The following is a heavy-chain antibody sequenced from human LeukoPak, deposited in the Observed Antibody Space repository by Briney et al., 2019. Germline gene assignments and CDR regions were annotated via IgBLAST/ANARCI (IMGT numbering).Heavy chain of an antibody. CDR2: ISGSGGST. CDR3: AKLKNSVWGSYHFDY. D-gene: IGHD3-16*02. Sequence: TGGSLRLSCAASGFTFSRYSMNWVRQAPGKGLEWVSAISGSGGSTYYADSVKGRFTISRDNSKNTLYLQMNSLRAEDTAVYYCAKLKNSVWGSYHFDYWGQGTLVTVSS. J-gene: IGHJ4*02. V-gene: IGHV3-23*01. CDR1: GFTFSRYS.